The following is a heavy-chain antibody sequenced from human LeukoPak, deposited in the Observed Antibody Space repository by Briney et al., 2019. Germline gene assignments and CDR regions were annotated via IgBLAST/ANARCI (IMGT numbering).Heavy chain of an antibody. D-gene: IGHD6-13*01. CDR1: GYTFTSYD. Sequence: ASVKVSCKASGYTFTSYDFNWLRQATGQGPEWMGWMNPNSGATGYAQKFQGRVTMTRSASINTAYMELTDLRSEDTAVYYCARVQQPHSALYYGMDVWGQGTTVTVSS. CDR3: ARVQQPHSALYYGMDV. V-gene: IGHV1-8*01. J-gene: IGHJ6*02. CDR2: MNPNSGAT.